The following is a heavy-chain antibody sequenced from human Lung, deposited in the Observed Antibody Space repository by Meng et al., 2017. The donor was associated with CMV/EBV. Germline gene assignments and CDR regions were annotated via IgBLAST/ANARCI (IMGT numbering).Heavy chain of an antibody. Sequence: XVSXKGSGYSFTSYWIGWVRQMPGKGLEWMGIIYPGDSDTRYSPSFQGQVTISADKSISPAYLQWSSLKASDTAMYYCARVGNCSGGSCSPFDPWGQGXLVTVSS. CDR2: IYPGDSDT. D-gene: IGHD2-15*01. J-gene: IGHJ5*01. V-gene: IGHV5-51*01. CDR1: GYSFTSYW. CDR3: ARVGNCSGGSCSPFDP.